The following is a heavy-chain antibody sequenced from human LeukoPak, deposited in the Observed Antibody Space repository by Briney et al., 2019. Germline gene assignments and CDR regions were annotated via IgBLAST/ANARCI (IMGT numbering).Heavy chain of an antibody. CDR2: IYPGDSDS. J-gene: IGHJ5*02. CDR3: ARSYSSSWSGFDP. Sequence: GESLKISCKGSGYSFTSYWIGWVRQMPGKGLEWMGIIYPGDSDSRYSPSFQGQVTISADKSISTAYLQWSSLKASDTAMYYCARSYSSSWSGFDPWGQGTLVTVSS. D-gene: IGHD6-13*01. V-gene: IGHV5-51*01. CDR1: GYSFTSYW.